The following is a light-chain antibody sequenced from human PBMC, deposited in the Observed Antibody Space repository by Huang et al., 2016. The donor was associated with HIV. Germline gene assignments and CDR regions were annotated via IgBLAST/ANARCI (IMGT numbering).Light chain of an antibody. CDR1: QSVGNN. J-gene: IGKJ3*01. CDR2: CAS. CDR3: QQYNNWRT. Sequence: EMVMTQSPATLSVSPGERATLSCRASQSVGNNLAWYQQKPGQAPRLLIYCASTKATGIPVRFSGSGSGTEFTLTISSLQSEDCVIYYCQQYNNWRTFGPGTKVDIK. V-gene: IGKV3-15*01.